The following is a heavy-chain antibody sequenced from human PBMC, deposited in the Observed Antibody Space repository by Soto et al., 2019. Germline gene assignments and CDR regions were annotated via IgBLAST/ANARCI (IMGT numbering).Heavy chain of an antibody. CDR3: ARSGGYYDFWSGYYSTYYYYMDV. J-gene: IGHJ6*03. V-gene: IGHV1-18*01. Sequence: GASVKVSCKASGYTFTSYGISWVRQAPGRGLEWMGWISAYNGNTNYAQKLQGRVTMTTDTSTSTAYMELRSLRSDDTAVYYCARSGGYYDFWSGYYSTYYYYMDVWGKGTTVTVSS. CDR1: GYTFTSYG. CDR2: ISAYNGNT. D-gene: IGHD3-3*01.